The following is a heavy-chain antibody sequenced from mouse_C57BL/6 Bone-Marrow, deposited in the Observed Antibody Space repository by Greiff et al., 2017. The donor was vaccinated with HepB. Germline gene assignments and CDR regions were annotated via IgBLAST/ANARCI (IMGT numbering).Heavy chain of an antibody. CDR1: GYTFTDYE. J-gene: IGHJ2*01. V-gene: IGHV1-15*01. Sequence: VQLQQSGAELVRPGASVTLSCKASGYTFTDYEMHWVKQTPVHGLEWIGAIDPETGGTAYNQKFKGKAILTADKSSSTAYMELRSLTSEDSAVYYCTRSKDPYYYGSRGFDYWGQGTTLTVSS. D-gene: IGHD1-1*01. CDR2: IDPETGGT. CDR3: TRSKDPYYYGSRGFDY.